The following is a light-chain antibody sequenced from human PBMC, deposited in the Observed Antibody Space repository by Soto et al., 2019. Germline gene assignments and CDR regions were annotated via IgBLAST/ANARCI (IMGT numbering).Light chain of an antibody. J-gene: IGKJ1*01. CDR2: GAS. CDR1: QSVSSN. V-gene: IGKV3D-15*01. CDR3: QKYNNWPRT. Sequence: IVMTQSPATLSVSPGERATLSCRASQSVSSNLAWYQQKPGQSPRLLIYGASIRATGIPARFSGSGSGTEFTLTISSLQSEDFAVYYCQKYNNWPRTFGQGTKVDI.